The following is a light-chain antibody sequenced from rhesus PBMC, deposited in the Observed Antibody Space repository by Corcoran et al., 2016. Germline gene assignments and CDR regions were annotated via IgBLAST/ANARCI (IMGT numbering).Light chain of an antibody. J-gene: IGKJ2*01. CDR1: QGISSW. V-gene: IGKV1-22*01. Sequence: DIQMTQSPSSLSASVGDTVTITCQASQGISSWLAWYQQKPRKAPKLLIYRASSLQGGVPSRFSGSGSGTDFTLTISSLQPEDVASYYYLQYYSSPYSFGQGTKVDIK. CDR3: LQYYSSPYS. CDR2: RAS.